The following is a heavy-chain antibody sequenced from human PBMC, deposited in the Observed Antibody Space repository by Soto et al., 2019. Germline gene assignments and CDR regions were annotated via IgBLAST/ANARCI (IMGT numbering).Heavy chain of an antibody. Sequence: GASVMVSCKVSGYTLTELSMHWVRQAPGKGLEWMGGFDPEDGETVYAQKFQGRVTMTEDTSTDTAYMELSSLRSEDTAVYYCTTGQRHIRFLEWVSRYYFELLVQGNLVTGS. CDR3: TTGQRHIRFLEWVSRYYFEL. D-gene: IGHD3-3*01. V-gene: IGHV1-24*01. CDR1: GYTLTELS. J-gene: IGHJ4*02. CDR2: FDPEDGET.